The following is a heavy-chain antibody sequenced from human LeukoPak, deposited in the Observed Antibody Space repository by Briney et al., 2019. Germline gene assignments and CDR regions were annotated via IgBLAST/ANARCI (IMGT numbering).Heavy chain of an antibody. CDR1: GGTFSSYA. CDR2: IIPIFGTA. V-gene: IGHV1-69*05. D-gene: IGHD4-11*01. J-gene: IGHJ4*02. Sequence: SVKVSCNASGGTFSSYAISWVRQAPGQGLEWMGGIIPIFGTANYAQKFQGRVTITTDESTSTAYMELSSLRSEDTAVYYCARDSTALSPHFDYWGQGTLVTVSS. CDR3: ARDSTALSPHFDY.